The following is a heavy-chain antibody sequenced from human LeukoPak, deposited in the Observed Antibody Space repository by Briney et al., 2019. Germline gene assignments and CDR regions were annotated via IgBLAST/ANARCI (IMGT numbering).Heavy chain of an antibody. CDR3: ARGLGRPGNWFDP. CDR1: GYTFTGYY. Sequence: ASVKVSRKASGYTFTGYYMHWVRQAPGQGLEWMGWINPNSGGTNYAQKFQGRVTMTRDTSISTAYMELSRLRSDDTAVYYCARGLGRPGNWFDPWGQGTLVAVSS. J-gene: IGHJ5*02. V-gene: IGHV1-2*02. D-gene: IGHD6-19*01. CDR2: INPNSGGT.